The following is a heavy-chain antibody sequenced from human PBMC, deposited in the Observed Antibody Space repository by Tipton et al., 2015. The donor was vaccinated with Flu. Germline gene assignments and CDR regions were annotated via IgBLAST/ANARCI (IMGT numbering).Heavy chain of an antibody. D-gene: IGHD6-13*01. CDR3: ARGPLPDSNWYNGMDV. J-gene: IGHJ6*02. CDR1: GFTFSSYD. Sequence: VQLVQSGGGLVQPDGSLRLSCEASGFTFSSYDMHWVRQTTGKGLQWASGIGTSGDTYYSGSVKGRFTISGENAKNSVYLQMRSLRAEDTAVYYCARGPLPDSNWYNGMDVWGQGITVTVFS. V-gene: IGHV3-13*01. CDR2: IGTSGDT.